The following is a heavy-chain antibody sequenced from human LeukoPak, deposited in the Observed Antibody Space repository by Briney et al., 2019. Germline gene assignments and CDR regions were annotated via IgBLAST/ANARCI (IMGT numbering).Heavy chain of an antibody. D-gene: IGHD6-6*01. CDR1: GDSVSRNTAG. V-gene: IGHV6-1*01. Sequence: SQTLSLTCAISGDSVSRNTAGWNWIRQSPSRGLEWLGRTYYRSKWYSDFAPSVRNRITINPDTSKNQFSLKLSSVTAADTAVYYCAREGGPWYSSSSEGWFDPWGQGTLVTVSS. CDR2: TYYRSKWYS. J-gene: IGHJ5*02. CDR3: AREGGPWYSSSSEGWFDP.